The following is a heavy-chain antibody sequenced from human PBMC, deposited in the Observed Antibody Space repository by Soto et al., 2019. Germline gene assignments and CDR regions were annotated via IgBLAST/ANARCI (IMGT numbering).Heavy chain of an antibody. CDR1: GYSFTTHA. CDR3: ARGEQLYHYYYGMDV. CDR2: INTGNGNT. Sequence: ASVNVSCKSSGYSFTTHAMIWVRQAPGQRPEWMGWINTGNGNTRYSPKFQGRVNITRDTSASTAYMELSSLKSEDTAVYYCARGEQLYHYYYGMDVWGQGSTVTVS. J-gene: IGHJ6*02. V-gene: IGHV1-3*04.